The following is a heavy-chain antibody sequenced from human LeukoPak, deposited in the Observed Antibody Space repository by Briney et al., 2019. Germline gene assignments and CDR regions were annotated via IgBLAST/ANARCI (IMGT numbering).Heavy chain of an antibody. CDR1: GGSFSGYY. Sequence: PSETLSLTCAVYGGSFSGYYWSWIRQPPGKGLEWIGEINHSGSTNYNPSLKSRVTISVDTSKNQFSLKLSSVTAADTAVYYCAGVNRGRITMIVVHQNFDYWGQGTLVTVSS. D-gene: IGHD3-22*01. CDR2: INHSGST. CDR3: AGVNRGRITMIVVHQNFDY. V-gene: IGHV4-34*01. J-gene: IGHJ4*02.